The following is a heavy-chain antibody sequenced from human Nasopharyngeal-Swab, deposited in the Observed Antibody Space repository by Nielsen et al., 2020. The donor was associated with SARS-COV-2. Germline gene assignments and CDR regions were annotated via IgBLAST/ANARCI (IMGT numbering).Heavy chain of an antibody. Sequence: WIRQPPGKALEWLAHIFSNGEKSYSTSLKSRLTISKDTSKSQVVLTMTNMDPVDTATYYCARISSLYYYYMDVWGKGTTVTVSS. CDR2: IFSNGEK. J-gene: IGHJ6*03. CDR3: ARISSLYYYYMDV. V-gene: IGHV2-26*01.